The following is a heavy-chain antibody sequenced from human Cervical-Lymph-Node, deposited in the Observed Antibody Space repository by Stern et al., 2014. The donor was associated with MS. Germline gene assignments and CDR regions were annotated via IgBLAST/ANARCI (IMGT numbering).Heavy chain of an antibody. J-gene: IGHJ3*01. CDR1: GGSISRSKW. V-gene: IGHV4-4*02. CDR2: GSHLGST. Sequence: QLQLQESGPGVVKPSGTLSLTCVVSGGSISRSKWRSWVRQPPGKGLEWIGEGSHLGSTNYNPSLKRRVSIPLDKSNNQVSLKMDSVTAADTAVYYCASGHDAFALWGQGTLVTVSS. CDR3: ASGHDAFAL.